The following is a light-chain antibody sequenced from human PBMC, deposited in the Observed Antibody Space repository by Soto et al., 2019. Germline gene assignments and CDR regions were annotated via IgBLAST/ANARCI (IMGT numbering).Light chain of an antibody. Sequence: EIVLTQSPATLSLSPGERATLSCMASQTVSSSLAWYQQKPGQAPRLLIYEVSNRATGIPARFSGSGSGADCTLTISSLEPGDFALECCQQHINWPLTVGGGTKV. CDR1: QTVSSS. J-gene: IGKJ4*01. CDR2: EVS. V-gene: IGKV3-11*01. CDR3: QQHINWPLT.